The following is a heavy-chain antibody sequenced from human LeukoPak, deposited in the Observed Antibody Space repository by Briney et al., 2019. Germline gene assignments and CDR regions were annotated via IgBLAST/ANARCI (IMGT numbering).Heavy chain of an antibody. J-gene: IGHJ4*02. CDR2: IWYDGSNK. V-gene: IGHV3-33*08. D-gene: IGHD3-10*01. CDR3: ARDGGQAWFGALDS. Sequence: GRSLRLSCAASGFTFSSYGMHWVRQAPGKGLEWVAYIWYDGSNKFYADSVKGRFTMSRDNSDNTLHLQMNSLRADDTAVYFCARDGGQAWFGALDSWGPGALVTVSS. CDR1: GFTFSSYG.